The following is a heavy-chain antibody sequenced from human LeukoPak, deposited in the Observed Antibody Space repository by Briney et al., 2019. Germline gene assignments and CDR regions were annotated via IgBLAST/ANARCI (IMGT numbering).Heavy chain of an antibody. CDR2: IRYDGSNK. CDR3: AKDPLRWSGSYEGRGAFDI. Sequence: GGSLRLSCAASGFTFSSYGMHWVHQAPGKGLEWVAFIRYDGSNKYYADSVKGRFTISRDNSKNTLYLQMNSLRAEDTAVYYCAKDPLRWSGSYEGRGAFDIWGQGTMVTVSS. J-gene: IGHJ3*02. V-gene: IGHV3-30*02. D-gene: IGHD1-26*01. CDR1: GFTFSSYG.